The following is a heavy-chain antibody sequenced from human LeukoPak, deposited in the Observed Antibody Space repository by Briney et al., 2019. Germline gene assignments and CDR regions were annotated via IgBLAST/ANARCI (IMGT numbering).Heavy chain of an antibody. CDR1: GASIISTNW. V-gene: IGHV3-48*04. J-gene: IGHJ4*02. CDR3: ARGCGSLSLGY. CDR2: ISGSSSAI. Sequence: PSETLSLTCNVSGASIISTNWWNWVRQAPGKGLEWVSYISGSSSAIHYADSVKGRFTISRDNANNSLYLQMNSLRAEDTAVYYCARGCGSLSLGYWGQGTLVAVSS. D-gene: IGHD1-26*01.